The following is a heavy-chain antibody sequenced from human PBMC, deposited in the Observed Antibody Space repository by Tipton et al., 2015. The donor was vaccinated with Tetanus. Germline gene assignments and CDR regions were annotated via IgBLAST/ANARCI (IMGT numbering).Heavy chain of an antibody. CDR1: GGSVSSYY. D-gene: IGHD2-2*01. J-gene: IGHJ4*02. CDR2: VSSRGNS. V-gene: IGHV4-4*07. Sequence: TLSLTCTVSGGSVSSYYWTWFRQPPGKRLERIGFVSSRGNSNYSPSLTGRVSMSLDTSKQQFSLSLTSATAADTAVYYCARGWSECSSWSCSPFDSWGQGTLVTVSS. CDR3: ARGWSECSSWSCSPFDS.